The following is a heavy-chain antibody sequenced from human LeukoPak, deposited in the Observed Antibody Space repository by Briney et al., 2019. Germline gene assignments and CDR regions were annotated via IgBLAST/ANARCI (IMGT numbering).Heavy chain of an antibody. D-gene: IGHD3-22*01. CDR1: GGSISSYY. V-gene: IGHV4-59*12. Sequence: SETLCLTCTVSGGSISSYYWSWIRQPPGKGLEWIGYIYYSGSTNYNPSLKCRVTISVDTSKNQFSLKLSSVTAADTAVYYCARLDSSGYLLDYWGQGTLVTVSS. CDR3: ARLDSSGYLLDY. J-gene: IGHJ4*02. CDR2: IYYSGST.